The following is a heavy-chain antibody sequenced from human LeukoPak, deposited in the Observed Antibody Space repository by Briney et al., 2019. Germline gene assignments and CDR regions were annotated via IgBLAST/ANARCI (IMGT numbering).Heavy chain of an antibody. J-gene: IGHJ6*04. V-gene: IGHV3-48*04. CDR2: ISSSGSTI. CDR3: ARVFNDILTGYYKRGV. D-gene: IGHD3-9*01. CDR1: GFTFDAYW. Sequence: GGSLRLSCVVSGFTFDAYWMSWVRQAPGKGLEWVSYISSSGSTIYYADSVKGRFTISRDNAKNSLYLQMNSLRAEDTAVYYCARVFNDILTGYYKRGVWGKGTTVTISS.